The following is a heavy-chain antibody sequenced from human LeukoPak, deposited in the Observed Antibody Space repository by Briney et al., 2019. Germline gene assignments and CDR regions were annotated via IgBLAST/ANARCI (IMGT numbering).Heavy chain of an antibody. CDR1: GFTFSDYY. D-gene: IGHD6-19*01. CDR3: ANSQSSVAGILGC. J-gene: IGHJ4*02. V-gene: IGHV3-11*04. CDR2: ISGNGNDK. Sequence: GGSLRLSCAASGFTFSDYYMTWIRQAPGKGLEWVSYISGNGNDKYYADSVKGRFTISRDNAKNSPYLQMNSLRVEDTAVYYCANSQSSVAGILGCWGQGTLVTVSS.